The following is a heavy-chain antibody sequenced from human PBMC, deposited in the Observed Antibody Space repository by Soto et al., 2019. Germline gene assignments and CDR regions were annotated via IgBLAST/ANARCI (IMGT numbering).Heavy chain of an antibody. D-gene: IGHD6-6*01. CDR1: GYTFTSYV. Sequence: ASVKVSCKASGYTFTSYVISWVRQAPGQGLEWMGWISAYNGNTNYAQKLQGRVTMTTDTSTSTAYMELRSLRSDDTAVYYCARDLPPVLASSSFLYYYYGMDGWGQGTTVTVSS. J-gene: IGHJ6*02. CDR3: ARDLPPVLASSSFLYYYYGMDG. V-gene: IGHV1-18*01. CDR2: ISAYNGNT.